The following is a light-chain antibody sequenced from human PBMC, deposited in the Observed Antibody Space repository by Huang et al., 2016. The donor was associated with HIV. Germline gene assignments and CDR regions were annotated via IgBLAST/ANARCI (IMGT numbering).Light chain of an antibody. CDR2: DAS. V-gene: IGKV3-11*01. CDR1: QSVSSA. J-gene: IGKJ4*01. Sequence: EIVLTQSPATLSLSPGERATLSFRASQSVSSALAWYQQKPGQAPRLHIYDASKRATGVPARFSGSGSGTDFTLTISSLEPEDFAVYYCQHRYSWPLTFGGGTKVEIK. CDR3: QHRYSWPLT.